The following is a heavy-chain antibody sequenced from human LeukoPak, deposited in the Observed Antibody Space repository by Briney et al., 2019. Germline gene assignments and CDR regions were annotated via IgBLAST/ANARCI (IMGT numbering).Heavy chain of an antibody. CDR2: IDPSDSYT. Sequence: GESLKISCKGSGYSFTSYWISWVRQMPGKGLEWMGRIDPSDSYTNYSPSFQGHVTISADKSISTAYLQWSSLKASDTATYYCASPYGGYFDYWGQGTLVTVSS. V-gene: IGHV5-10-1*01. CDR1: GYSFTSYW. J-gene: IGHJ4*02. CDR3: ASPYGGYFDY. D-gene: IGHD4/OR15-4a*01.